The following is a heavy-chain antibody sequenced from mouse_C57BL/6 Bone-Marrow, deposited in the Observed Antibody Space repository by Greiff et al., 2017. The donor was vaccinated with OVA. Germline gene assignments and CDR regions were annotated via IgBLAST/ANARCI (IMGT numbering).Heavy chain of an antibody. D-gene: IGHD1-1*01. J-gene: IGHJ3*01. Sequence: MLVESGEGLVKPGGSLKLSCAASGFTFSSYAMSWVRQTPEKRLEWVAYISSGGDYIYYADTVKGRFTISRDNARNTLYLQMSSLKSEDTAMYYCKRAIYYYGSSYVAYWGQGTLVTVSA. CDR2: ISSGGDYI. V-gene: IGHV5-9-1*02. CDR3: KRAIYYYGSSYVAY. CDR1: GFTFSSYA.